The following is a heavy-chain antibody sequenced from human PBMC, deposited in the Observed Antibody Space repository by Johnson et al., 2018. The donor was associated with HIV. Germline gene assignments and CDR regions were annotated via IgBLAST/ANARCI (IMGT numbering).Heavy chain of an antibody. J-gene: IGHJ3*02. Sequence: QVLLVESGGGLVQPGRSLRLSCTASGFTFGDYAMSWFRQAPGKGPEWVSYISSSGSTVYYADSVKGRFTISRDNAKNSLYLQMNSLTTEDTAVYYCAKGYYDSPFGFDIWGQGTMVIVSS. CDR3: AKGYYDSPFGFDI. V-gene: IGHV3-11*04. D-gene: IGHD3-3*01. CDR2: ISSSGSTV. CDR1: GFTFGDYA.